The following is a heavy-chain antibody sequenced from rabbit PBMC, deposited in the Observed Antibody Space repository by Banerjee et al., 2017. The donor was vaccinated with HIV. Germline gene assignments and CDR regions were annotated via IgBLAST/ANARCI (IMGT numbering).Heavy chain of an antibody. CDR3: AKSPFTAYGFYFDL. CDR1: GFSFSSSYW. V-gene: IGHV1S45*01. D-gene: IGHD6-1*01. Sequence: QQQLVEYGGGPVKPEGSLTLTCTASGFSFSSSYWICWVRQAPGRGLEWIACIDAGSSGSTYYASWAKGRFTISKTSSTTVTLQMTSLTAADTATYFCAKSPFTAYGFYFDLWGPGTLVTVS. J-gene: IGHJ4*01. CDR2: IDAGSSGST.